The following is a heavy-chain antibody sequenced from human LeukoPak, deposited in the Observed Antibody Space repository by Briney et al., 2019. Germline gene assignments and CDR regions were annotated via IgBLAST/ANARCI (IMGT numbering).Heavy chain of an antibody. D-gene: IGHD2-2*01. CDR2: ISPHGI. J-gene: IGHJ4*02. V-gene: IGHV4-34*01. CDR3: ASDSYSSIGYF. CDR1: GGSFSGYY. Sequence: PSETLSLTCVMYGGSFSGYYWSRIRQSPGKGLEWIGEISPHGIKYNPSLKSRVTISLDTTKDQFSLFLSSVTAADAAVYFCASDSYSSIGYFWSQGTLVTVSS.